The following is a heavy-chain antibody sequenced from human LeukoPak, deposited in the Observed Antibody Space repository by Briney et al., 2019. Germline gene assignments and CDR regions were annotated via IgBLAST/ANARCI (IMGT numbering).Heavy chain of an antibody. CDR2: INAGNGNT. Sequence: ASVKVSCKASGYTFTSYAMHWVRQAPGQRLEWMGWINAGNGNTKYSQKFQGRVTITRDTSASTAYMELSSLRSEGTAVYYCARDSGWLRRMDVWGQGTTVTVSS. D-gene: IGHD5-12*01. V-gene: IGHV1-3*01. CDR3: ARDSGWLRRMDV. CDR1: GYTFTSYA. J-gene: IGHJ6*02.